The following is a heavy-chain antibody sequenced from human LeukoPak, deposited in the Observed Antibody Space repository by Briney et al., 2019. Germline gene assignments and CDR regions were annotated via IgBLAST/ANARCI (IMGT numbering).Heavy chain of an antibody. CDR2: ISYDGSNK. CDR1: GFTFSSYG. J-gene: IGHJ6*03. Sequence: GGSLRLSCAASGFTFSSYGMHWVRQAPGKGLEWVAVISYDGSNKYYADSVKGRFTISRDNSKNTLYLQMNSLRAEDTAVYYCAKAHYGDYYYYMDVWGKGTRVNVSS. CDR3: AKAHYGDYYYYMDV. D-gene: IGHD4-17*01. V-gene: IGHV3-30*18.